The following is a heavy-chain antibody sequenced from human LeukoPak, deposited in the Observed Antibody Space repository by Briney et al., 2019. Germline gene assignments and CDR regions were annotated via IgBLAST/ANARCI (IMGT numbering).Heavy chain of an antibody. D-gene: IGHD4-17*01. CDR3: ARPITVTTAGYGY. CDR1: GGSFSGYY. J-gene: IGHJ4*02. CDR2: INHSGST. Sequence: SETLSLTCAVYGGSFSGYYWSWIRQRPGKGLEWIGEINHSGSTNYNPSLKSRVTISVDTSKNQFSLKLSSVTAADTAVYYCARPITVTTAGYGYWGQGTLVTVSS. V-gene: IGHV4-34*01.